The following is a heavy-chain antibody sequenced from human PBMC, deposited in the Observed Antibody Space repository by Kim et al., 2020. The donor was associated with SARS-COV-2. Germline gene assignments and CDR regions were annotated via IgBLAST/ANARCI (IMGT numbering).Heavy chain of an antibody. CDR1: GGSFSGYY. Sequence: SETLSLTCAVYGGSFSGYYWSWIRQPPGKGLEWIGEINHSGSTNYNPSLKSRVTISVDTSKNQFSLKLSSVTAADTAVYYCARVGGKEVEMATISGFDYWGQGTLVTVSS. J-gene: IGHJ4*02. D-gene: IGHD5-12*01. V-gene: IGHV4-34*01. CDR3: ARVGGKEVEMATISGFDY. CDR2: INHSGST.